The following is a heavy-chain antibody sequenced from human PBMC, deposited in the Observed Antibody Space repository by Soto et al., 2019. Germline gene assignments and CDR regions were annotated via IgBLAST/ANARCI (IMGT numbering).Heavy chain of an antibody. V-gene: IGHV4-31*03. J-gene: IGHJ6*02. Sequence: QVQLQESGPGLVKPSQTLSLTCTVSGGSISSGGYYWSWIRQHPGKGLEWIGYIYYSGSTYYNPSLKSRVTISVDTSKNQFSLKLSSVTAADTAVYYCARSPRADCSGGSCSRYYYYYGMDVWGQGTTVTVSS. CDR1: GGSISSGGYY. CDR2: IYYSGST. CDR3: ARSPRADCSGGSCSRYYYYYGMDV. D-gene: IGHD2-15*01.